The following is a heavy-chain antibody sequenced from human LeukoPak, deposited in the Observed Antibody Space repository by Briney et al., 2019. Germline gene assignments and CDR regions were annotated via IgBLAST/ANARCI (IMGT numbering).Heavy chain of an antibody. CDR1: GGSISSSGSSY. CDR2: IYTSGST. V-gene: IGHV4-61*02. D-gene: IGHD6-19*01. CDR3: ARGYSSGWYQDAFDI. Sequence: SETLSLTCTVSGGSISSSGSSYWSRIRQPAGKGLEWIGRIYTSGSTSYNPSLKRRVTISVDTSKNQFALKLSSVTAADTAVYYCARGYSSGWYQDAFDIWGQGTMVTVSS. J-gene: IGHJ3*02.